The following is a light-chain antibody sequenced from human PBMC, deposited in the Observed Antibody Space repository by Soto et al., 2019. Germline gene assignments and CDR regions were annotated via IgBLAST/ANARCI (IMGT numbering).Light chain of an antibody. CDR2: EVS. V-gene: IGLV2-8*01. Sequence: QSALTQPPSASGSPGQSVTISCTGTSSDVGGFNYVSWYQQHPGKVPKLLIYEVSKRPSGVPDRFSGSKSGNTASLTVSGVQAEDDADYYCSSYVGTNNTVLFGGGTKLTVL. J-gene: IGLJ2*01. CDR1: SSDVGGFNY. CDR3: SSYVGTNNTVL.